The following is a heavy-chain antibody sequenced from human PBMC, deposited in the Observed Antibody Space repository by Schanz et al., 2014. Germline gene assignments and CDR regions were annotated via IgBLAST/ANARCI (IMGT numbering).Heavy chain of an antibody. CDR2: ISDSGTYT. CDR3: ARGLIAAAGGAFDY. J-gene: IGHJ4*02. CDR1: GFVFGDYY. V-gene: IGHV3-11*05. Sequence: QVQVVQSGGGLVKPGGSLRLSCAASGFVFGDYYMTWIRQAPGKGLEWLSYISDSGTYTNYADSVKGRFTISRDNAKSSLYLQMNSLRAGDAAVYYCARGLIAAAGGAFDYWGQGTLVAVSA. D-gene: IGHD6-13*01.